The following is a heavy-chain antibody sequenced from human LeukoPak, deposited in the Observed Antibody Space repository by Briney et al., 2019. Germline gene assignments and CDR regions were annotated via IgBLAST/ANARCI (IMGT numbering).Heavy chain of an antibody. J-gene: IGHJ4*02. CDR1: GFTFSSYS. CDR3: ARDFPPGTFDY. D-gene: IGHD6-13*01. V-gene: IGHV3-33*08. Sequence: GGSLRLSCAASGFTFSSYSMNWVRQAPGKGLEWVAVIWYDGSNKYYADSVKGRFTISRDNSKNTLYLQMNSLRAEDTAVYYCARDFPPGTFDYWGQGTLVTVSS. CDR2: IWYDGSNK.